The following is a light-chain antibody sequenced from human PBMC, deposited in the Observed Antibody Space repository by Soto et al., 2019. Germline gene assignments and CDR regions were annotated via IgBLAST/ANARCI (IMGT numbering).Light chain of an antibody. V-gene: IGKV3-20*01. CDR2: GAS. CDR3: QQYGGSPRT. Sequence: EIVLSLSPATMSLSPGERATLACRGSQSISSGYLAWYQKKPGQAPRLLIYGASSRATGIPDRFSGSGSETDFTLTISRLEPEDFAVYYCQQYGGSPRTVGQGTKVDIK. CDR1: QSISSGY. J-gene: IGKJ1*01.